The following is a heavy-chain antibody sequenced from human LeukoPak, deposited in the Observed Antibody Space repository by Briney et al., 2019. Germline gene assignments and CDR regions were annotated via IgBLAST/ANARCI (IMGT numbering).Heavy chain of an antibody. J-gene: IGHJ4*02. V-gene: IGHV3-23*01. CDR1: GCTISGYG. CDR2: ISGSSTNT. CDR3: ALHISGNQQPFDS. D-gene: IGHD3-22*01. Sequence: GSLTLTCAASGCTISGYGLGWVCQGQGPGLEWVSTISGSSTNTHYADCVKGRFTISSDNSKNTLCLQMNSLGAEDKGGYYCALHISGNQQPFDSWGQGTLVSVSS.